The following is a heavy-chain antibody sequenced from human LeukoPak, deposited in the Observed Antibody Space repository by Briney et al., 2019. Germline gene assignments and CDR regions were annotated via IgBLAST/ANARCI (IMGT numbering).Heavy chain of an antibody. D-gene: IGHD6-13*01. Sequence: KPSETLSLTCTVSGGSISSYYWSWIRQPPGKGLEWIGYIYYSGSTNYNPSLKSRVTISVDTSKNQFSLKLSSVTAADTAVYYCARTIAAAAQPFGYWGQGTLVTVSS. J-gene: IGHJ4*02. CDR1: GGSISSYY. V-gene: IGHV4-59*12. CDR3: ARTIAAAAQPFGY. CDR2: IYYSGST.